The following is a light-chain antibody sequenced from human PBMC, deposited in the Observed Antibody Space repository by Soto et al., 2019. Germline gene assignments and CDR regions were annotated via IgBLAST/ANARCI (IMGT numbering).Light chain of an antibody. J-gene: IGKJ2*02. CDR2: LGS. CDR1: QHLLHSNGFNY. CDR3: LQALQSPRT. V-gene: IGKV2-28*01. Sequence: DVVMTQSPLSLPVAPGEPASISCRSSQHLLHSNGFNYLDWYLQRPGQSPQLLVFLGSTRASGVPDRFSGSGSGTDFTLNISRLEAEDVGVYYCLQALQSPRTFGQGTKLEIK.